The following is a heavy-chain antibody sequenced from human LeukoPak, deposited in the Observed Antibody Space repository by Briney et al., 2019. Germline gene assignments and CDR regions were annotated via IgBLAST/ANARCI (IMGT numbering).Heavy chain of an antibody. CDR2: ISYDGSNE. V-gene: IGHV3-30*04. J-gene: IGHJ4*02. CDR1: GFTFSSYV. D-gene: IGHD2-15*01. CDR3: ARDGSPYCSGGSCTFFNY. Sequence: PGGSLRLSCAASGFTFSSYVMHWVRQAPGKGLEWVAIISYDGSNEYYADSVKGRFTISRDNVRNSLYLQMNSLRAEDTAVFYCARDGSPYCSGGSCTFFNYWGQGTLVTVSS.